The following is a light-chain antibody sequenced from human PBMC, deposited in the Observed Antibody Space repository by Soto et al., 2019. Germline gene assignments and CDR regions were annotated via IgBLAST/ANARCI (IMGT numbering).Light chain of an antibody. CDR2: GAS. J-gene: IGKJ1*01. CDR3: QQHGSSPRT. V-gene: IGKV3-20*01. CDR1: QSVSSSY. Sequence: EIVLTQSPGTLSLSPGERVTLSCRASQSVSSSYLAWYQQKPGQAPRLLLYGASSRATGIPDRFSGSGSGTDFTLTSSRLEPEDFAVYYCQQHGSSPRTFGQGTKVEIK.